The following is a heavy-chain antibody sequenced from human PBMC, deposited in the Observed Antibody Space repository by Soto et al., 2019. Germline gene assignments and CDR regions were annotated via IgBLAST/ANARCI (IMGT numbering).Heavy chain of an antibody. CDR3: ATRSPAFDY. V-gene: IGHV1-18*01. CDR1: GYTFTSYG. Sequence: QVQLVQSGPEVKKPGASVKVSCKTSGYTFTSYGISWVRQAPGQGLEWMGWFTTDKGKTIYAQKFQGRVTMTTETSTSTAYMEMRILRSDDTAVYYCATRSPAFDYWGQGTLVTVSS. J-gene: IGHJ4*02. CDR2: FTTDKGKT.